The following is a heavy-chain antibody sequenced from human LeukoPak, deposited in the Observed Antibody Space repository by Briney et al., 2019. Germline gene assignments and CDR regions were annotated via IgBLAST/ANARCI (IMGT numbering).Heavy chain of an antibody. Sequence: SETLSLTCAVYGGSFSGYYWSWIRQPPGQGLEWIGEINHSGSTNYNPSLKSRVTISVDTSKNQFSLKLSSVTAADTAVYYCARGRRYSSSWYSDYWGQGTLVTVSS. J-gene: IGHJ4*02. CDR1: GGSFSGYY. CDR2: INHSGST. D-gene: IGHD6-13*01. V-gene: IGHV4-34*01. CDR3: ARGRRYSSSWYSDY.